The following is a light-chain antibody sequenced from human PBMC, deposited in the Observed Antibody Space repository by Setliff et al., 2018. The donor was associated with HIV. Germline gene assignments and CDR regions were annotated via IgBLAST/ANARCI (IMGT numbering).Light chain of an antibody. V-gene: IGLV2-8*01. Sequence: ALTQPPSASGSPGQTVTIFCTGTSSDVGGYNYVSWYQQHPGKAPKLMIYNVNERPSGVPDRFSGSKSGNTASLTVSGLQSEDEADYYCSSYAGSNNQGVFGGGTKVTVL. CDR1: SSDVGGYNY. CDR3: SSYAGSNNQGV. J-gene: IGLJ2*01. CDR2: NVN.